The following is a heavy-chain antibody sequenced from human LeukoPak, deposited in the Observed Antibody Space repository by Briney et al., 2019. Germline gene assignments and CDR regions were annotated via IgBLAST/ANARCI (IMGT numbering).Heavy chain of an antibody. Sequence: ASVKVSCKASGYTFTSYDINWVRQATGQGLEGMGWMNPNSGNTGYAQNFQGRVTMTRNTSISTAYMELSSLKSEDTAVYYCARCPIAVAGIRSQNWFDPWGQGTLVTVSS. V-gene: IGHV1-8*01. CDR2: MNPNSGNT. D-gene: IGHD6-19*01. J-gene: IGHJ5*02. CDR1: GYTFTSYD. CDR3: ARCPIAVAGIRSQNWFDP.